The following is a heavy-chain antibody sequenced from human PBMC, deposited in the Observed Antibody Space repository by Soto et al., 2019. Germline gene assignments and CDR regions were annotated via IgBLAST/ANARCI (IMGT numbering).Heavy chain of an antibody. J-gene: IGHJ4*02. Sequence: EVQLVESGGDLIQPGGSLRLSCAVSGFTVSNNYMSWVRQAPGKGLEGVSVIYSGGYTAYGDSVKGRFTISRDNSKNNLILQNKGPGAGHTAVYYWGTRPGGGGYWGQGTLVTVSS. CDR2: IYSGGYT. CDR1: GFTVSNNY. V-gene: IGHV3-53*01. D-gene: IGHD6-6*01. CDR3: GTRPGGGGY.